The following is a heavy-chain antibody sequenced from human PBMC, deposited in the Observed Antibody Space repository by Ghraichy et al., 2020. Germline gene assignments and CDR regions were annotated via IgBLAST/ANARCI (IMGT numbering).Heavy chain of an antibody. J-gene: IGHJ5*02. Sequence: SETLSLTCTVSGGSISSYYWSWIRQPAGKGLEWIGRIYTSGSTNYNPSLKSRVTMSVDTSKNQFSLKLSSVTAADTAVYYCARDFRIRAARPGTTQPYNWFDPWGQGTLVTVSS. D-gene: IGHD6-6*01. CDR1: GGSISSYY. CDR3: ARDFRIRAARPGTTQPYNWFDP. V-gene: IGHV4-4*07. CDR2: IYTSGST.